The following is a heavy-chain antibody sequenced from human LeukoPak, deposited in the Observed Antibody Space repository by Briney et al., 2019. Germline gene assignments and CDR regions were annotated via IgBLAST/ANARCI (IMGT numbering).Heavy chain of an antibody. D-gene: IGHD3-10*01. CDR3: ARDRYYGSGSAWNWFDP. CDR2: IYYSGST. J-gene: IGHJ5*02. Sequence: PSETLSLTCTVSGGSISSGGYYWSWIRQHPGKGLEWIGYIYYSGSTYYNPSLKSRVTISVDTSKNQFSLELSSVTAADTAVYYCARDRYYGSGSAWNWFDPWGQGTLVTVSS. V-gene: IGHV4-31*03. CDR1: GGSISSGGYY.